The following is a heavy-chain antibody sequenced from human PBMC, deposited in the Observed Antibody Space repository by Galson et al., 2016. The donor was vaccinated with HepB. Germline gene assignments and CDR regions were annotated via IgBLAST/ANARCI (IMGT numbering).Heavy chain of an antibody. CDR2: VSGTGTGT. V-gene: IGHV3-23*01. D-gene: IGHD3-9*01. CDR1: GFTFSRFA. J-gene: IGHJ3*01. Sequence: GSLRLSCAASGFTFSRFAMSWVRQVPGMGLEWVATVSGTGTGTYYADSVKGRFSISRDNSNNTLYLDMNRLRADDSAAYFCAKDGILPGYYPDAFDVWGQETRVLVSP. CDR3: AKDGILPGYYPDAFDV.